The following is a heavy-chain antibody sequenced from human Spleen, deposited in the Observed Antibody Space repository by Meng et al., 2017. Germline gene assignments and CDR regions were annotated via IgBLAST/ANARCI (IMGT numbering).Heavy chain of an antibody. CDR3: ARVGSYRGYNY. CDR2: INHSGST. J-gene: IGHJ4*02. CDR1: GGSFSDYY. D-gene: IGHD3-10*01. V-gene: IGHV4-34*01. Sequence: QVQLQQWGAGLLKPSETLSLTCAVYGGSFSDYYWSWIRQPPGKGLEWIGEINHSGSTNYNPSLKSRVTISVDTSKNQFSLKLSSVTAADTAVYYCARVGSYRGYNYWGQGTLVTVSS.